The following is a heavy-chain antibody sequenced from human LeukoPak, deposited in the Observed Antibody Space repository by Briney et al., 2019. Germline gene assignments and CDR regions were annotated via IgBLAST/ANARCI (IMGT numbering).Heavy chain of an antibody. V-gene: IGHV4-31*03. CDR3: ARSVINTVRGVIAHFDY. D-gene: IGHD3-10*01. CDR1: GGSISSGDYY. CDR2: IYYSGAT. J-gene: IGHJ4*02. Sequence: PSETLSLTCTVSGGSISSGDYYWSWIRQHPGKGLEWIGYIYYSGATYYNPSLKSRLTISVDTSKNQFSLRLTSLTAADTAVYYCARSVINTVRGVIAHFDYWGREPWSPSPQ.